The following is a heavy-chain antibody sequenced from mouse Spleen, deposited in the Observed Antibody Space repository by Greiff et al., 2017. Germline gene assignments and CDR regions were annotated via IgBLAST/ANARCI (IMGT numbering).Heavy chain of an antibody. Sequence: VQGVESGAELARPGASVKLSCKASGYTFTSYGISWVQQSTGQGLEWIGEIYPRRGNTYYNAKFKGKATLTADKSSSTAYMELRSLTSDDSAFYFCARFLYGNNSHWYLDVWGAGTTVTVSS. CDR2: IYPRRGNT. D-gene: IGHD2-10*02. V-gene: IGHV1-81*01. CDR1: GYTFTSYG. CDR3: ARFLYGNNSHWYLDV. J-gene: IGHJ1*01.